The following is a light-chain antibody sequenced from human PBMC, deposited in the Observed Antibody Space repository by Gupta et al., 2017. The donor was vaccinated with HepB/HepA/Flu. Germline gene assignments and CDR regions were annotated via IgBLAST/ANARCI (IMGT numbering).Light chain of an antibody. V-gene: IGLV3-21*04. CDR1: NIGSKS. CDR3: QVWDSSSDHWV. Sequence: SYVLTQPPSVSVAPGKTARITCWGNNIGSKSVHWCQQKPGQAPVLVIYYDSDRPSGIPERFSGSNSGNTATLTISRVEAGDEADYYCQVWDSSSDHWVFGGGTKLTVL. CDR2: YDS. J-gene: IGLJ3*02.